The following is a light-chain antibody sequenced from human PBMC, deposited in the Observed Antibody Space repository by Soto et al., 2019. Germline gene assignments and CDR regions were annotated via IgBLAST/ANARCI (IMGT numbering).Light chain of an antibody. CDR1: ISNIGSNY. CDR2: SNN. V-gene: IGLV1-47*02. CDR3: AAWDDSLSGWV. J-gene: IGLJ3*02. Sequence: QSGLTQPPSASGTPGQRVTISCSGSISNIGSNYVYWYQQLPRTAPKLLISSNNQRPSGVPDRFSGSKSGTSASLAISGLRSEDEADYYCAAWDDSLSGWVFGGGTKVTVL.